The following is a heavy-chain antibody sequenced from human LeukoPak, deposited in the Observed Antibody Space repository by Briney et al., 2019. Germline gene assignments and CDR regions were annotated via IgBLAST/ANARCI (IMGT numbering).Heavy chain of an antibody. J-gene: IGHJ4*02. CDR1: GGSIRSSSYN. CDR2: IHYTGST. Sequence: SETLSLTCTVSGGSIRSSSYNWRWLRQPPGKGLECIGSIHYTGSTYYNPSLKSRVTISVDTSKNQFSLKLSSVTAGDTAVYYCARSGMVTGDCDYWGQGTLVSVS. V-gene: IGHV4-39*07. D-gene: IGHD7-27*01. CDR3: ARSGMVTGDCDY.